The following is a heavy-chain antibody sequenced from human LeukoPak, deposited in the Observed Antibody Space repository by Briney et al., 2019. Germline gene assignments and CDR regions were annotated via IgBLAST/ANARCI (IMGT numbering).Heavy chain of an antibody. CDR2: ISAYNGNT. Sequence: GASVKVSCKASGYTFTSYGISWVRQAPGQGLEWMGWISAYNGNTTYAQKFQGRVTMTRDTSTSTVYMELSSLRSEDTAVYYCARDVDWNYSFDYWGQGTLVTVSS. D-gene: IGHD1-7*01. CDR1: GYTFTSYG. J-gene: IGHJ4*02. V-gene: IGHV1-18*01. CDR3: ARDVDWNYSFDY.